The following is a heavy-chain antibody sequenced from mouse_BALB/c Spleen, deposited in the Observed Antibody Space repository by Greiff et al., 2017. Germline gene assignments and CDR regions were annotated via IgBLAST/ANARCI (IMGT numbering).Heavy chain of an antibody. CDR3: ARSRGISPHWYFDD. CDR1: GYSFTGYC. D-gene: IGHD2-4*01. V-gene: IGHV1-31*01. CDR2: INPYNGAT. J-gene: IGHJ1*01. Sequence: EVKLLESGPELVKPGASVKISCKASGYSFTGYCMHWVKQSHVKGLEWIGSINPYNGATSYNQNFKDKASLTVDKSYSTTYMELHSLTSEDSAVYDCARSRGISPHWYFDDWGAGTTGTVSS.